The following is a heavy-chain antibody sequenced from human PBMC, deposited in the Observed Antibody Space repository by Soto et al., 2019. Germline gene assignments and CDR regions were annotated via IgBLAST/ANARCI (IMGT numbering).Heavy chain of an antibody. D-gene: IGHD2-8*01. Sequence: EVQLLESGGGVVQPGGSLRLSCAASGFTFSAYAMSWVRQAPGKGLQWVSGVGGSDTDKHYADSVRGRFTVSRDNSKKTLDLQMNSLRADDTAVYYCAKDATAVNGVWDPFDMWGQGTEVTVSS. J-gene: IGHJ3*02. V-gene: IGHV3-23*01. CDR1: GFTFSAYA. CDR3: AKDATAVNGVWDPFDM. CDR2: VGGSDTDK.